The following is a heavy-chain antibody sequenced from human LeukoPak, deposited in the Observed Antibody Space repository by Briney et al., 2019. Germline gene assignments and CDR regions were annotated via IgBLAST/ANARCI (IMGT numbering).Heavy chain of an antibody. Sequence: SETLSLTCTASGYFISSGYYWAWIRQPPGKGLEWIGSIYHSGTTYYNPSLKSRVTISVDTSKNQFSLKLNSVTAADTAVYYCARDGSGSGSPFDYWGQGTLVTVSS. CDR1: GYFISSGYY. CDR2: IYHSGTT. J-gene: IGHJ4*02. CDR3: ARDGSGSGSPFDY. V-gene: IGHV4-38-2*02. D-gene: IGHD3-22*01.